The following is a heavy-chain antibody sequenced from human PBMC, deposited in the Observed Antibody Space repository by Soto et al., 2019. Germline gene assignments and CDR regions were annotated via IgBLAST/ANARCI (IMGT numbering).Heavy chain of an antibody. J-gene: IGHJ6*02. CDR1: GGSFSGYY. D-gene: IGHD6-13*01. V-gene: IGHV4-34*01. CDR3: ASRRIAAAGTSYGMDV. Sequence: SETLSLTCAVYGGSFSGYYWSWIRQPPGKGLEWIGEINHSGSTNYNPSLKSRVTISVDTSKNRFSLKLSSVIAADTAVYYCASRRIAAAGTSYGMDVWGQGTTVTVS. CDR2: INHSGST.